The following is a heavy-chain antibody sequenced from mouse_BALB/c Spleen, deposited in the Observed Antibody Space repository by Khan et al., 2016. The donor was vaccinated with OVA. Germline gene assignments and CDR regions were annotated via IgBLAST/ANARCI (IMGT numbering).Heavy chain of an antibody. CDR2: ISPGSGDT. CDR1: GYTFTDFY. Sequence: QVQLQQSGTELARPGASVNLSCKASGYTFTDFYINWVKQRSGQGLEWIGEISPGSGDTYYNEKFKGKATLTADNSSSPAYMQLSSLTSDASAVYFCARRNYFGYTFAYWGQGTLVTVSA. CDR3: ARRNYFGYTFAY. V-gene: IGHV1-77*01. J-gene: IGHJ3*01. D-gene: IGHD1-2*01.